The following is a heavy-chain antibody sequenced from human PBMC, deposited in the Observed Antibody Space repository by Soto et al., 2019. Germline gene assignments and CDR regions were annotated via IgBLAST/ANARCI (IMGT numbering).Heavy chain of an antibody. D-gene: IGHD4-17*01. V-gene: IGHV3-64D*08. CDR1: GFNFSSYA. CDR2: ISSNGGST. CDR3: VNGIWQYGAYVDY. Sequence: GGALXLSCSTSGFNFSSYAMHWVRPAPGKGLEYVSAISSNGGSTYYADSVKGRFTISRDNSKNTLYLQMSSLRAEDTAVYYCVNGIWQYGAYVDYWGQGTLVTVSS. J-gene: IGHJ4*02.